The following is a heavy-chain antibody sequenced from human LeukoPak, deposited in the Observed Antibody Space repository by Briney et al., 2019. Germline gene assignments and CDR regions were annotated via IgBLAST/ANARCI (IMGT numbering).Heavy chain of an antibody. Sequence: KPSETLSLTCTVSDGAITGYYWGWIRQPPGKGLEWIGHISYSGSTNYNPSLKSRVTISVDTSKNHFSLKLNSVTAADTAVYYCARGYSTSWTYYFDCWGQGALVTVSS. CDR3: ARGYSTSWTYYFDC. D-gene: IGHD6-13*01. J-gene: IGHJ4*02. CDR1: DGAITGYY. CDR2: ISYSGST. V-gene: IGHV4-59*12.